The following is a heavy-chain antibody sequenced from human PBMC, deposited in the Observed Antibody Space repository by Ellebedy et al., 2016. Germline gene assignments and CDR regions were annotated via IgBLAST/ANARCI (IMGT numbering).Heavy chain of an antibody. D-gene: IGHD1-1*01. Sequence: GESLKISCAASGFTFSSYAMSWVRQAPGKGLEWVSAISGSGGSTYYADSVKGRFTISRDNSKNTLYLQMNSLRADETAVYYCAKDSLESYDYWGQGTLVTVSS. CDR1: GFTFSSYA. V-gene: IGHV3-23*01. CDR2: ISGSGGST. J-gene: IGHJ4*02. CDR3: AKDSLESYDY.